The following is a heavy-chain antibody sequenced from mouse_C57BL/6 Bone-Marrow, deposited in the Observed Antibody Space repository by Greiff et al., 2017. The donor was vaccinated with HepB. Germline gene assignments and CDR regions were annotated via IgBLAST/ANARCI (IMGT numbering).Heavy chain of an antibody. J-gene: IGHJ4*01. Sequence: VKLQESGPGLVQPSQSLSITCTVSGFSLTSYGVHWVRQSPGKGLEWLGVIWSGGSTDYNAAFISRLSISKDNSKSQVFFKMNSLQADDTAIYYCASRFTVVAPYYAMDYWGQGTSVTVSS. CDR2: IWSGGST. CDR3: ASRFTVVAPYYAMDY. CDR1: GFSLTSYG. V-gene: IGHV2-2*01. D-gene: IGHD1-1*01.